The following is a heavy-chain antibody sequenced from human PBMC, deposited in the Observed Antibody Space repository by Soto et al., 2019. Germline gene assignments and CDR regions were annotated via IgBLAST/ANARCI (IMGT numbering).Heavy chain of an antibody. V-gene: IGHV4-59*01. CDR1: GGSISSYY. D-gene: IGHD7-27*01. CDR2: IYYSGST. Sequence: SETLSLTCTVSGGSISSYYWSWIRQPPGKGLEWIGYIYYSGSTNYNPSLKSRVTISVDTSKNKFSLKLSSVTAADTAVYYCARFLGRGYDAFDIWGQGTMVTVSS. J-gene: IGHJ3*02. CDR3: ARFLGRGYDAFDI.